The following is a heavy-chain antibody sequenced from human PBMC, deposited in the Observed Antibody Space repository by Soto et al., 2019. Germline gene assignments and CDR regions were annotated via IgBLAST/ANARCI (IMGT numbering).Heavy chain of an antibody. V-gene: IGHV4-59*01. CDR3: ARELWFGELYWFDP. CDR2: IYYSGST. J-gene: IGHJ5*02. Sequence: PSETLSLTCTVSGGSISSYYWSWIRQPPGKGLKWIGYIYYSGSTNYNPSLKSRVTISVDTSKNQFSLKLSSVTAADTAVYYCARELWFGELYWFDPWGQGTLVTVS. CDR1: GGSISSYY. D-gene: IGHD3-10*01.